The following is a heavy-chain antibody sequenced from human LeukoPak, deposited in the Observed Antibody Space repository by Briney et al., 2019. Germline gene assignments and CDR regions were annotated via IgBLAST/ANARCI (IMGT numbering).Heavy chain of an antibody. V-gene: IGHV1-69*13. Sequence: ASVKVSCKASGGTFSSYAISWVRQAPGQGLEWMGGIIPIFGTANYAQKFQGRVTITADESTSTAYMVLSSLRSEDTAVYYCARDAITMVRGVKDAFDIWGQGTMVTVSS. CDR2: IIPIFGTA. J-gene: IGHJ3*02. CDR1: GGTFSSYA. CDR3: ARDAITMVRGVKDAFDI. D-gene: IGHD3-10*01.